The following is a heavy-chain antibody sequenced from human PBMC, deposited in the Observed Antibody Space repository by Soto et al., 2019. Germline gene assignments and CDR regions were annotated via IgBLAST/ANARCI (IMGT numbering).Heavy chain of an antibody. V-gene: IGHV4-34*01. CDR2: INHSGST. Sequence: QVQLQQWGAGLLKPSETLSLTCAVYGRSFSGYYWSWIRQPPGKGLEWIGEINHSGSTNYNPSLKRRVPXSXDXXQNPFSLNLSSVPAADTAVYYCARAYGGNSGVFDYWGQGTLVTVSS. D-gene: IGHD4-17*01. CDR1: GRSFSGYY. CDR3: ARAYGGNSGVFDY. J-gene: IGHJ4*02.